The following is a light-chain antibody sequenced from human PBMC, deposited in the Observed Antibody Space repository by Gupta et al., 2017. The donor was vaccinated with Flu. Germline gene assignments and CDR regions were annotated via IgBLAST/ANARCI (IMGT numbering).Light chain of an antibody. CDR3: QQYFRAPRA. CDR2: WAS. CDR1: QSVLYNSNNKNY. J-gene: IGKJ1*01. V-gene: IGKV4-1*01. Sequence: DIVMTQSPDSLAVSLGERATINCKSSQSVLYNSNNKNYLAWYQQKPGQPPKLLIYWASIRQSGVPDRFSGSGSGTDFTLTISSLQAEDVAVYYCQQYFRAPRAFGQGTKVEI.